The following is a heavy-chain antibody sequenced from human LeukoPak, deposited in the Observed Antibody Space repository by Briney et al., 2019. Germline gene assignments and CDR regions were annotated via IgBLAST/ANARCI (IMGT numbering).Heavy chain of an antibody. CDR3: AGDYGDLLTGIRFDT. CDR2: IYYSGST. Sequence: SETLSLTCAVSGGSITGGGYTWSWIRQPPGKGLEWIGYIYYSGSTYYNPSLKSRVTISIQTSKNQFSLKLTSVTAADTAVYYCAGDYGDLLTGIRFDTWGQGTLVTVSS. CDR1: GGSITGGGYT. V-gene: IGHV4-30-4*01. D-gene: IGHD4-17*01. J-gene: IGHJ5*02.